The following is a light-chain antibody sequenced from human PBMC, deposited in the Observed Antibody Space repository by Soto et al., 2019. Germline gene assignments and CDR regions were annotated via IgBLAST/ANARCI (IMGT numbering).Light chain of an antibody. J-gene: IGLJ1*01. CDR1: SSDVGGYSF. V-gene: IGLV2-8*01. Sequence: QTVVTQPPSASGSPGQSVTISCTGTSSDVGGYSFVSWYQHHPGKAPKLMIYEVTKRPSGVPDRFSGSKSGNTASLTVSGLQADDEADYYCASYGGSNNFVFGTGTKVTVL. CDR2: EVT. CDR3: ASYGGSNNFV.